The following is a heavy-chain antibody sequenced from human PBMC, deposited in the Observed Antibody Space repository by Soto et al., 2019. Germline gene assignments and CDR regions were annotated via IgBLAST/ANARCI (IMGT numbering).Heavy chain of an antibody. J-gene: IGHJ5*02. D-gene: IGHD1-26*01. Sequence: SETLSLTCTVSGGSISSSRYYWGWIRQPPGKGLEWIGTIYYSGSTYYNPSLKSRVTISVDTSKNQFSLKLSPVTAADTAVYYCARHPDLSPGGFDPWGQGTLVTVSS. CDR1: GGSISSSRYY. CDR2: IYYSGST. V-gene: IGHV4-39*01. CDR3: ARHPDLSPGGFDP.